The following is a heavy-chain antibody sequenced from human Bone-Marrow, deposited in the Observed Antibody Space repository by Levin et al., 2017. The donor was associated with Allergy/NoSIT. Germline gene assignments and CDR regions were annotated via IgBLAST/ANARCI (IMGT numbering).Heavy chain of an antibody. D-gene: IGHD1-20*01. J-gene: IGHJ4*02. V-gene: IGHV4-34*01. CDR3: ARGRGNNWNDGADY. Sequence: SETLSLTCAVYGGSFSGYYWSWIRQPPGKGLEWIGEINHSGSTNYNPSLKSRVTISVDTSKNQFSLKLSSVTAADTAVYYCARGRGNNWNDGADYWGQGTLVTVSS. CDR1: GGSFSGYY. CDR2: INHSGST.